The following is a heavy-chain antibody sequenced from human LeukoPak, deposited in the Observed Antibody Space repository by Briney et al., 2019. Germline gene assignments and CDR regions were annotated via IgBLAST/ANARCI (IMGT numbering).Heavy chain of an antibody. CDR3: AREIGYYDSSGYRFDY. CDR1: GFTFSNYW. J-gene: IGHJ4*02. Sequence: GGSLRLSCAASGFTFSNYWMHWVRQAPGKGLVWVSRINGDGSNTSYADSVKGRFTISRDNAKNTLYLQMNSLRAEDTAVYYCAREIGYYDSSGYRFDYWGQGTLVTVSS. D-gene: IGHD3-22*01. V-gene: IGHV3-74*01. CDR2: INGDGSNT.